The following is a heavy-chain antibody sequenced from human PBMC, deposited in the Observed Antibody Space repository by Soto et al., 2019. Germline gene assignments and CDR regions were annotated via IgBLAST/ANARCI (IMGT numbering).Heavy chain of an antibody. Sequence: QVQLVESGGGVVQPGRSLRLSCAASGFTFSSYGMHWVRQAPGKGLEWVAVISYDGSNKYYVDSVKGRFTISRDNSKNTLYLQMNGLRAEDTAVYYCAKWGELLSMDYWGQGTLVTVSS. D-gene: IGHD1-26*01. CDR2: ISYDGSNK. CDR1: GFTFSSYG. CDR3: AKWGELLSMDY. V-gene: IGHV3-30*18. J-gene: IGHJ4*02.